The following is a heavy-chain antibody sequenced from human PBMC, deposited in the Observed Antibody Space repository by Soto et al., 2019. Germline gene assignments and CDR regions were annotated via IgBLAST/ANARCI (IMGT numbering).Heavy chain of an antibody. CDR3: ARDRKLLLWFGELLSAAFDY. CDR1: GFTFSSYW. D-gene: IGHD3-10*01. Sequence: EVQLVESGGGLVQPGGSLRLSCAASGFTFSSYWMSWVRQAPGKGLEWVANIKQDGSEKYYVDSVKGRFTISRDNAKNSLYLQMNSLRAEDTAVYYCARDRKLLLWFGELLSAAFDYWGQGTLVTVSS. CDR2: IKQDGSEK. J-gene: IGHJ4*02. V-gene: IGHV3-7*01.